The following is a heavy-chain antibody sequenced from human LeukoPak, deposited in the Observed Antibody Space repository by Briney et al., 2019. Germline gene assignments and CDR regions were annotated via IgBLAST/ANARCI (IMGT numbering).Heavy chain of an antibody. V-gene: IGHV4-34*01. CDR3: ARVCYGSGMSYYYMDV. J-gene: IGHJ6*03. D-gene: IGHD3-10*01. CDR1: GGSFSGYY. CDR2: INHSGST. Sequence: SETLSLTCAVYGGSFSGYYWSWIRQPPGKGLEWIGEINHSGSTNYNPSLKSRVTISVDTSKNQFSLKLSSVTAADTAVYYCARVCYGSGMSYYYMDVWGKGTTVTISS.